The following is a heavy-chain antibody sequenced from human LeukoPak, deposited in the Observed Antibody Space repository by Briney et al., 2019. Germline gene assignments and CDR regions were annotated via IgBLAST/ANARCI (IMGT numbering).Heavy chain of an antibody. CDR2: INPNSGGT. V-gene: IGHV1-2*02. D-gene: IGHD3-22*01. J-gene: IGHJ4*02. CDR3: ARKENYDSSGYHY. CDR1: GYTFTGYY. Sequence: AASVKVSCKASGYTFTGYYMHWVRQAPGQGLEWMGWINPNSGGTNYAQKFQGRVTMTRDTSISTAYMELSRLRSDDTAVYYCARKENYDSSGYHYWGQGTLVTVSS.